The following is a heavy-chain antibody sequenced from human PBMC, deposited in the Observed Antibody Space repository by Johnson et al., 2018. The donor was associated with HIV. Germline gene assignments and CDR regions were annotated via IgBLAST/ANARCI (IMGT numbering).Heavy chain of an antibody. D-gene: IGHD1-14*01. CDR1: GFTFSSYG. V-gene: IGHV3-30*02. CDR2: IRYDGSNK. CDR3: AKDRLTLDAFDI. J-gene: IGHJ3*02. Sequence: VQVVESGGGLVQAGRSLRLSCAASGFTFSSYGMHWVRQAPGKGLEWVAFIRYDGSNKYYADSVKGRFTISRDNSKNTLYLQMNSLRAEDTAVYYCAKDRLTLDAFDIWGQGTMVTVSS.